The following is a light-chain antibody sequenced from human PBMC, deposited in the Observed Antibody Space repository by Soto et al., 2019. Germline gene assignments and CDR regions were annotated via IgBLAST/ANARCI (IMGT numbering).Light chain of an antibody. CDR1: QSVSSRQ. CDR3: QQYGTSPSWT. J-gene: IGKJ1*01. CDR2: DGS. V-gene: IGKV3-20*01. Sequence: EIVLTQSPGTVSLSPGERATLSCRASQSVSSRQVAWYRHRAGQAPRLLIYDGSTRATGIPDRFSGSGSGTDFTLTISRLEPEDFGVYFCQQYGTSPSWTFGQGTKVEIK.